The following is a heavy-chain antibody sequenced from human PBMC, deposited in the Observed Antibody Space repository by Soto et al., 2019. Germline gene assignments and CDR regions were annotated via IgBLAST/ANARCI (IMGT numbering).Heavy chain of an antibody. J-gene: IGHJ4*02. Sequence: PGGSLRLSCAASGFTFSNYVLSWVRQAPGKGLEWVSAISGTGGSTYYADSVKGRFTISRDNSKNTLYVQMNSLRVEDTAVYYFAKEGNRVRGPEDWGQGTLVTVSS. D-gene: IGHD3-10*01. CDR1: GFTFSNYV. CDR3: AKEGNRVRGPED. V-gene: IGHV3-23*01. CDR2: ISGTGGST.